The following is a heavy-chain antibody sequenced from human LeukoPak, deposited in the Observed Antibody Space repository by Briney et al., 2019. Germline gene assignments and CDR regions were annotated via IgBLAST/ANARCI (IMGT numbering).Heavy chain of an antibody. V-gene: IGHV4-61*02. CDR2: IYTSGST. Sequence: SETLSLTCTVSGGSISSGSYYWSWIRQPAGKGLEWIGRIYTSGSTNYNPSLKSRVTISVDASKNQYSLKLSSVTAADTAVYYCARDRPNNYFDYWGQGTLVTVSS. CDR1: GGSISSGSYY. J-gene: IGHJ4*02. CDR3: ARDRPNNYFDY.